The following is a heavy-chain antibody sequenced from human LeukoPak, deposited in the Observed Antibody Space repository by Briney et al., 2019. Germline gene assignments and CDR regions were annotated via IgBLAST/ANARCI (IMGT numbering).Heavy chain of an antibody. J-gene: IGHJ5*02. CDR1: GGSFSGYY. V-gene: IGHV4-34*01. Sequence: SETLSLTCAVYGGSFSGYYWSWIRQPPGKGLERIGEISHSGSTSYNPSLKSRVTISADTSKNQFSVKLSSVTAAGTAVYYCAKGAGPPWFDPWGQGTLVTVSS. D-gene: IGHD6-19*01. CDR2: ISHSGST. CDR3: AKGAGPPWFDP.